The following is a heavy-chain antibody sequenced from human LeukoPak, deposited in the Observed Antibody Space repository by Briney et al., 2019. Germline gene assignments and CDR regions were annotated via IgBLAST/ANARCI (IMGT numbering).Heavy chain of an antibody. CDR2: INWNGSRT. Sequence: PGVSLRLSCAASGFTFDDFAMSWVRQAPGKGLEWVYGINWNGSRTGIAEAVKGRFTISRDNAKTSMYLQMNSLRAEDTALCYCAREEFDYWGQGTLVTVSS. V-gene: IGHV3-20*04. J-gene: IGHJ4*02. CDR3: AREEFDY. CDR1: GFTFDDFA.